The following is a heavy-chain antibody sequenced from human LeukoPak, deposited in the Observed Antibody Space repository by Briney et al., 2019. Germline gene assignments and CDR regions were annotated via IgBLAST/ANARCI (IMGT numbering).Heavy chain of an antibody. CDR1: GGSISGYY. V-gene: IGHV4-59*08. CDR2: IYYTGST. CDR3: ARYGGSPSHYFGL. J-gene: IGHJ4*02. Sequence: PSETLSLTCTVSGGSISGYYWSWIRQPPGKGLEWIGCIYYTGSTSYNPSLKSRVTISVDTSKNHFSLKLSSVTAADTAVYYCARYGGSPSHYFGLWGQGTLITVSS. D-gene: IGHD1-26*01.